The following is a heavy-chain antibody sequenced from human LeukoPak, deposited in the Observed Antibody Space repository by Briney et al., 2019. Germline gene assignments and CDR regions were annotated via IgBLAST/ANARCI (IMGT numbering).Heavy chain of an antibody. J-gene: IGHJ6*03. Sequence: PSETLSLTCTVSGGSISSGSYYWSWIRQPAGKGLEWIGRIYTSGSTNYNPSLKSRVTISVDTSKNQFSLKLSSVTAADTAVYYCARSKYYYGSGSYPAFLSNYYYYMDVWGKGTTVTVSS. D-gene: IGHD3-10*01. CDR1: GGSISSGSYY. CDR2: IYTSGST. V-gene: IGHV4-61*02. CDR3: ARSKYYYGSGSYPAFLSNYYYYMDV.